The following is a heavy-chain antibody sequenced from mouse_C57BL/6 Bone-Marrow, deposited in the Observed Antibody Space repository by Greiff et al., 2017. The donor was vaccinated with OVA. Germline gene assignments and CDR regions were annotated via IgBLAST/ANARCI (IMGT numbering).Heavy chain of an antibody. CDR2: IRNKANNHAT. Sequence: EVQLVESGGGLVQPGGSMKLSCAASGFTFSDAWMDWVRQSPEKGLEWVAEIRNKANNHATYYAESVKGRFTISRDDSKSSVYLQMNSLRAEDTGIYYCTRLIYYDYDEGPWFAYWGQGTLVTVSA. J-gene: IGHJ3*01. CDR1: GFTFSDAW. D-gene: IGHD2-4*01. V-gene: IGHV6-6*01. CDR3: TRLIYYDYDEGPWFAY.